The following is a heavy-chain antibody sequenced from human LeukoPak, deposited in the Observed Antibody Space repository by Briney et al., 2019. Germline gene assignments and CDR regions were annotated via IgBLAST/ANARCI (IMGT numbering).Heavy chain of an antibody. J-gene: IGHJ6*03. V-gene: IGHV4-61*02. CDR2: IYTSGST. D-gene: IGHD1-26*01. CDR1: GGSISSGSYY. Sequence: SETLSLTCTVSGGSISSGSYYWSWIRQPAGKGLEWIGRIYTSGSTNYNPSLKSRVTISVDTSKNQFSLKLSSVTAADTAVYYCASGVGASYYYYYMDVWGKGTTVTVSS. CDR3: ASGVGASYYYYYMDV.